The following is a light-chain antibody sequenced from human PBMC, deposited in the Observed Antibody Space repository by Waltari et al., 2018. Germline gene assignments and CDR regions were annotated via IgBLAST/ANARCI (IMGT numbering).Light chain of an antibody. Sequence: QAVVTQEPSLTVSPGGTVTLTCGSSTGTVTSTHYPHWFQQKPGQAPKTLIYDVSDKLSWTPVRFSGSLAGDKAALTLSGAQPEDEADYYCWLFYNDVWVFGGGTRLTVL. CDR2: DVS. CDR3: WLFYNDVWV. J-gene: IGLJ2*01. CDR1: TGTVTSTHY. V-gene: IGLV7-46*01.